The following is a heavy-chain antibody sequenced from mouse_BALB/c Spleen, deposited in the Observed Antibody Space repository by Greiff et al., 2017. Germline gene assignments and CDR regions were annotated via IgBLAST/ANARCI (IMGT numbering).Heavy chain of an antibody. CDR2: ISSGSSTI. CDR3: ARNGYVGYAMDY. J-gene: IGHJ4*01. Sequence: EVKLVESGGGLVKPGGSRKLSCAASGFTFSSFGMHWVRQAPEKGLEWVAYISSGSSTIYYADTVKGRFTISRDNPKNTLFLQMTSLRSEDTAMYYCARNGYVGYAMDYWGQGTSVTVSS. V-gene: IGHV5-17*02. CDR1: GFTFSSFG. D-gene: IGHD1-2*01.